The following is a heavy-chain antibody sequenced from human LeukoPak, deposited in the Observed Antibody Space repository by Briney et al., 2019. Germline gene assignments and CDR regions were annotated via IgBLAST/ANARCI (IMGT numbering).Heavy chain of an antibody. V-gene: IGHV3-30*04. CDR2: ISYDGSNK. CDR1: GFTFSSYA. J-gene: IGHJ4*02. CDR3: AREDGYYFDY. Sequence: GSLRLSCAASGFTFSSYAMHWVRQAPGKGLEWVAVISYDGSNKYYADSVKGRFTISRDNSKNTLYLQMNSLRAEDTAVCYCAREDGYYFDYWGQGTLVTVSS.